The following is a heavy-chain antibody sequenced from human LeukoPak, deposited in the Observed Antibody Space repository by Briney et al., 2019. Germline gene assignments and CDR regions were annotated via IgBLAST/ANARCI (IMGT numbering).Heavy chain of an antibody. Sequence: GGSLRLSCSASGFTFSTYSMNWVRQAPGKGLEWLSYISWGSNVIYYADSVKGRFTTSRDDAKNSLFLQMNSLTDEDTAVYNCARDPGYSYALDYWGRGTLVTVSS. D-gene: IGHD5-18*01. V-gene: IGHV3-48*02. CDR2: ISWGSNVI. J-gene: IGHJ4*02. CDR3: ARDPGYSYALDY. CDR1: GFTFSTYS.